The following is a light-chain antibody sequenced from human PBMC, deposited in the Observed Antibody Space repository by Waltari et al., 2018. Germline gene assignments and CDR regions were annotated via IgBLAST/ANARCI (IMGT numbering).Light chain of an antibody. CDR2: NDN. Sequence: SYELTQPPSVSVSPGQTARITCSGAALPKRYAYWYQQKPGQAPVLLIFNDNERPSAIPERFSGSSSGTTVTLTISGVQAEDEADYYCQSTDSTVSYPVVFGGGTK. J-gene: IGLJ2*01. V-gene: IGLV3-25*03. CDR3: QSTDSTVSYPVV. CDR1: ALPKRY.